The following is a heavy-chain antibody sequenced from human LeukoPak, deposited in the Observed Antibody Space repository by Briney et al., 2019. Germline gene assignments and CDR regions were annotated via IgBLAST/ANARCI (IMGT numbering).Heavy chain of an antibody. D-gene: IGHD5-18*01. CDR3: ARGNRAQLWLPVDAFDI. Sequence: SETLSLTCAVYGGSFSGYYWSWIRQPPGKGLEWIGEINHSGSTNYNPSLKSRVTISVDTSKNQFSLKLSSVTAADTAVYYCARGNRAQLWLPVDAFDIWGQGTMVTVSS. CDR1: GGSFSGYY. CDR2: INHSGST. J-gene: IGHJ3*02. V-gene: IGHV4-34*01.